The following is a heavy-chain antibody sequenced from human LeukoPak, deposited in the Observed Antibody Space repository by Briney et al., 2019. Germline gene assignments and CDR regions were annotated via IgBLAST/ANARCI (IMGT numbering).Heavy chain of an antibody. J-gene: IGHJ5*02. D-gene: IGHD6-19*01. CDR2: INPRNGYT. Sequence: ASVKVSCKASGYTFTNYYVHWVRQAPGQGLEWVAIINPRNGYTRYAQRLQGRVSVTGDTSTATVYMELSSLTSEDTAVYYCARDPFSRDWYSDHWFDPWGQGTLVTVSS. V-gene: IGHV1-46*01. CDR1: GYTFTNYY. CDR3: ARDPFSRDWYSDHWFDP.